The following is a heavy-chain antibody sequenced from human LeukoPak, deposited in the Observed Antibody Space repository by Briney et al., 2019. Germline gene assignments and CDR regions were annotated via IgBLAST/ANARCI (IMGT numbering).Heavy chain of an antibody. CDR3: AVGNCPTTSCYPGIAFDI. J-gene: IGHJ3*02. CDR1: GVSISSGGYF. Sequence: SETLSLTCTVSGVSISSGGYFWSWIRQPAGKGLEWIGRFYVSGSTNYNPSLQSRVTISVDTSKNQFSLKLTSVTAADTAVYYCAVGNCPTTSCYPGIAFDIWGQGTMVTVSS. V-gene: IGHV4-61*02. CDR2: FYVSGST. D-gene: IGHD2-2*01.